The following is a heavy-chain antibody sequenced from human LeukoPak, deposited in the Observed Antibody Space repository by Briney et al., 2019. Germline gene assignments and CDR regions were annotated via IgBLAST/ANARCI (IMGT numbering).Heavy chain of an antibody. D-gene: IGHD3-22*01. CDR2: IYYSGST. V-gene: IGHV4-59*01. J-gene: IGHJ6*03. CDR1: GGSISSYY. Sequence: SEALSLTCTVSGGSISSYYWNWIRQPPGKGLEWIGYIYYSGSTNYNPSLKSRVTISVDTSKNQFSLKLSSVTAADTAVYYCTRGSIAYYYMDVWGKGTTVTISS. CDR3: TRGSIAYYYMDV.